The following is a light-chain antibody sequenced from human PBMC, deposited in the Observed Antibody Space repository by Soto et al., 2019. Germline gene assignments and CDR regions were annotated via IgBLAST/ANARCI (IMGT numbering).Light chain of an antibody. Sequence: QPVLTQPPSVSGAPGQKVTISCTGSSSNIGAGYDVHWYQQLPGTAPKVLIYGNTNRPSGVPDRFSGSNSGTSASLDITGLQAEDEADYYCQSYDRSLSAWVFGGGTKLTVL. V-gene: IGLV1-40*01. CDR3: QSYDRSLSAWV. J-gene: IGLJ3*02. CDR2: GNT. CDR1: SSNIGAGYD.